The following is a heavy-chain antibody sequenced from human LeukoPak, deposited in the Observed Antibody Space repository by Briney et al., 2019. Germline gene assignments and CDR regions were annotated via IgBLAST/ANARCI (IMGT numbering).Heavy chain of an antibody. Sequence: PSGTLSLTCTVSGGSISSSNWWSWVRQPPGKGLEWIGEIYHSGSTNYNPSLKSRVTISVDKSKNQFSLQLNSVTPEDTAVYYCARTLVVAAGFDPWGQGTLVTVSS. D-gene: IGHD2-15*01. V-gene: IGHV4-4*02. CDR3: ARTLVVAAGFDP. CDR1: GGSISSSNW. CDR2: IYHSGST. J-gene: IGHJ5*02.